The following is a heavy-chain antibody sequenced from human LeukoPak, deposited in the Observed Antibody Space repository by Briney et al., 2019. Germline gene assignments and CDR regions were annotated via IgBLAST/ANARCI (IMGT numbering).Heavy chain of an antibody. CDR1: GGSISSYY. D-gene: IGHD4-17*01. J-gene: IGHJ4*02. CDR2: IYYSGST. Sequence: SETPSLTCTVSGGSISSYYWSWIRQPPGKGLEWIGYIYYSGSTNYNPSLKSRVTISVDTSKNQFSLKLSSVTAADTAVYYCARGLDGDYEAAGYYFDYWGQGTLVTVSS. CDR3: ARGLDGDYEAAGYYFDY. V-gene: IGHV4-59*01.